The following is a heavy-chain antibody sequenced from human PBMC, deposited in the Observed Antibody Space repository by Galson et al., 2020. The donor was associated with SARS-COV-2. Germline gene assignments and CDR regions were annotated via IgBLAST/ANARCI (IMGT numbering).Heavy chain of an antibody. J-gene: IGHJ6*02. Sequence: ASVKVSCKASGYTFTTYDINWVRQATGQGLEWLGYMNPNSDNTAYAQKFQGRVTVTRNTSISTAYMELSSLRSEDTAVYYFARGLPVGGMDVWGQGTTVIVSS. CDR1: GYTFTTYD. CDR2: MNPNSDNT. CDR3: ARGLPVGGMDV. V-gene: IGHV1-8*02. D-gene: IGHD1-26*01.